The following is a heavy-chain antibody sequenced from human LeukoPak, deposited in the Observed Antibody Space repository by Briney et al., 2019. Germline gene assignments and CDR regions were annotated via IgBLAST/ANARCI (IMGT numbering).Heavy chain of an antibody. CDR2: IYYSGST. CDR1: GGSISSSSYY. J-gene: IGHJ2*01. Sequence: SETLSLTCTVSGGSISSSSYYWGWIRQPPGKGLEWIGSIYYSGSTYYNPSLKSRVTISVDTSKNQFSLKLSSVTAADTAVYYCARLRRYFDTIRFGPHWYFDLWGRGTLVTVSS. CDR3: ARLRRYFDTIRFGPHWYFDL. V-gene: IGHV4-39*07. D-gene: IGHD3-9*01.